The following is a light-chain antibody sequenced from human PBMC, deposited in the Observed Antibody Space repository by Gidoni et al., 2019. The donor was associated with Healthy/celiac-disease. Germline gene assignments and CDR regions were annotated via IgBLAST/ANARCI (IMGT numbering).Light chain of an antibody. CDR3: QAWDSSTVV. CDR1: KLGDKY. Sequence: SYELTQPPSVSVSPGQTASITCSGDKLGDKYASWYQQKPGQSPVLVIYQESKRPSGSPERFSGSNAGNTATLTISGTQAMDEADYYCQAWDSSTVVFGGGTKLTVL. V-gene: IGLV3-1*01. J-gene: IGLJ2*01. CDR2: QES.